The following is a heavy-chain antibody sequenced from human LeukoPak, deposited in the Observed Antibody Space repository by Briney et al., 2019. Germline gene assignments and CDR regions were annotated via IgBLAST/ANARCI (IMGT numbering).Heavy chain of an antibody. V-gene: IGHV3-74*01. D-gene: IGHD4-17*01. CDR3: ARDLHDYGDYGALDWFDP. CDR1: GFTFSSYW. J-gene: IGHJ5*02. CDR2: INSDGSST. Sequence: PGGSLRLSCAASGFTFSSYWMHWVRQAPGKGLVWVSRINSDGSSTSYADSVKGRFTISRDNAKNSLYLQMNSLRAEDTAVYYCARDLHDYGDYGALDWFDPWGQGTLVTVSS.